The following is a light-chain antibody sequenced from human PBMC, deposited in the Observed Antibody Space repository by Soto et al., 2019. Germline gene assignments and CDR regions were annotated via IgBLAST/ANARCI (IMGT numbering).Light chain of an antibody. CDR1: QSISSW. CDR3: QQYNGYSGT. J-gene: IGKJ2*02. Sequence: DTQMTQSPSTLSASVGDRVTITCRASQSISSWLAWYQQKPGKAPKLLIYKASNLESGVPSRFTCSASGTEFTLTFSSLQPDDLATYYCQQYNGYSGTFGQGTKLEIK. CDR2: KAS. V-gene: IGKV1-5*03.